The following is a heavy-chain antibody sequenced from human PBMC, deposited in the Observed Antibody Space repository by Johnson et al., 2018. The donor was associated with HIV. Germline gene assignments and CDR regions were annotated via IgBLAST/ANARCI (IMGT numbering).Heavy chain of an antibody. CDR3: ASGDDDGF. Sequence: VQLVESGGGLVQPGGSLRLSCAASGFTFSNYWMSWVRQAPGKGLEWVATIKQDGSERYHVDSVKGRFTISRDNAKKSLYLQMNSLRVEDTAVYFCASGDDDGFWGRGTLVTVSS. V-gene: IGHV3-7*01. CDR2: IKQDGSER. CDR1: GFTFSNYW. D-gene: IGHD5-12*01. J-gene: IGHJ4*03.